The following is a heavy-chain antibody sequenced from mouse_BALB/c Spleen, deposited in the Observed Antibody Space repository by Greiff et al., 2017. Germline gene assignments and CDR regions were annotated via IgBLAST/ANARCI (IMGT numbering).Heavy chain of an antibody. Sequence: EVKVEASGGGLVQPGGSMKLSCVASGFTFSNYWMNWVRQSPEKGLEWVAEIRLKSNNYATHYAESVKGRFTISRDDSKSSVYLQMNNLRAEDTGIYYCTAFYYDYDGYYAMDYWGQGTSVTVSS. D-gene: IGHD2-4*01. CDR1: GFTFSNYW. CDR3: TAFYYDYDGYYAMDY. CDR2: IRLKSNNYAT. J-gene: IGHJ4*01. V-gene: IGHV6-6*02.